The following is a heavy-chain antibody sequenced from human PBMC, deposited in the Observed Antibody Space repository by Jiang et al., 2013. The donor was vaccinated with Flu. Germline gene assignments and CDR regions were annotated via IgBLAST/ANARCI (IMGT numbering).Heavy chain of an antibody. CDR3: ARLQYYYDSSGYYPGAFDI. J-gene: IGHJ3*02. D-gene: IGHD3-22*01. V-gene: IGHV5-10-1*01. Sequence: GAEVKKPGESLRISCKGSGYSFTSYWISWVRQMPGKGLEWMGRIDPSDSYTNHSPSFQGHVTISADKSISTAYLQWSSLKASDTAMYYCARLQYYYDSSGYYPGAFDIWGQGTMVTVSS. CDR1: GYSFTSYW. CDR2: IDPSDSYT.